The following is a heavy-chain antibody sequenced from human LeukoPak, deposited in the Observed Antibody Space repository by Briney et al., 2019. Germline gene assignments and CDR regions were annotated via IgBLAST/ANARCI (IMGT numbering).Heavy chain of an antibody. V-gene: IGHV3-23*01. CDR3: ANSEGYHYYAMDV. D-gene: IGHD1-14*01. CDR2: ISGSGSTS. CDR1: GFTFSNYA. Sequence: GGSLRLSCAASGFTFSNYAMSWVRQAPGKGLEWVSVISGSGSTSTHADSVKGRFTISRDNSQNTLYLQMNSLRAEDTAVYYCANSEGYHYYAMDVWGQGTTVTVSS. J-gene: IGHJ6*02.